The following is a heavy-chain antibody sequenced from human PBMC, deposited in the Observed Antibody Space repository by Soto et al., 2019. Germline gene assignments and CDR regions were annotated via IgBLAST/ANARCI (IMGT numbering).Heavy chain of an antibody. J-gene: IGHJ5*02. Sequence: ETLSLTCTVSGGSISSYYWSWIRQPPGKGLEWIGYIYYSGSTNYNPSHKSRVTISVDTSKNQFSLKLSSVTAADTAVYYCARVSSSSWYKPNWFDPWGQGTLVTVSS. V-gene: IGHV4-59*01. D-gene: IGHD6-13*01. CDR3: ARVSSSSWYKPNWFDP. CDR2: IYYSGST. CDR1: GGSISSYY.